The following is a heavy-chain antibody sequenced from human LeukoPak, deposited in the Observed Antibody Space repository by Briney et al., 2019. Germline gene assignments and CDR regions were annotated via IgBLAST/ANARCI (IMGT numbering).Heavy chain of an antibody. CDR3: ARGTAVAGMDYFDY. V-gene: IGHV5-51*01. CDR2: IYPSDSDT. J-gene: IGHJ4*02. D-gene: IGHD6-19*01. CDR1: GYNFTTFW. Sequence: GESLKISCKTSGYNFTTFWIGWVRQLPGKGLEWMGIIYPSDSDTRYSPSFQGQVTISADKSISTAYLQWSSLKASDTAMYYCARGTAVAGMDYFDYWGQGTLVTVSS.